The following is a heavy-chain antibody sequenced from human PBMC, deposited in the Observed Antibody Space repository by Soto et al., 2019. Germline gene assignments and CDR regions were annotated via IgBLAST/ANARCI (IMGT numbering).Heavy chain of an antibody. CDR2: IYYSGST. D-gene: IGHD6-13*01. CDR1: GGSISSGDYY. V-gene: IGHV4-30-4*01. J-gene: IGHJ6*02. Sequence: PSETLSLTCTVSGGSISSGDYYWSWIRQPPGKGLEWIGYIYYSGSTYCNPSLKSRVTISVDTSKNQFSLKLSSVTAADTAVYYCARRSSSWYVDYYYYGMDVWGQGTTVTVS. CDR3: ARRSSSWYVDYYYYGMDV.